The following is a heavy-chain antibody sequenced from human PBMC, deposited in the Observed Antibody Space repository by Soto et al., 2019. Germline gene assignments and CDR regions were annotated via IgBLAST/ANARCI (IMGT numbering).Heavy chain of an antibody. J-gene: IGHJ6*03. Sequence: SETLSLTCTVSGGSISSGGYYWSWIRQHPGKGLEWIGYIYYSGSTYYNPSLKSRVTISVDTSKNQFSLKLSSVTAADTAVYYCAREQGVAARIYYYYYMDVWGKGTTVTVSS. CDR1: GGSISSGGYY. D-gene: IGHD6-6*01. CDR3: AREQGVAARIYYYYYMDV. V-gene: IGHV4-31*03. CDR2: IYYSGST.